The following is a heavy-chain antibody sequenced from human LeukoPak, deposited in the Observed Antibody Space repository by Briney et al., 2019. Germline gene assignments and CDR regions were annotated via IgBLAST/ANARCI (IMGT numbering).Heavy chain of an antibody. CDR2: ISSSSSYI. D-gene: IGHD1-26*01. CDR3: AREPYSGSFHFDY. CDR1: GFTFSSYS. Sequence: GGSLRLSCAVSGFTFSSYSMNWVRQAPGKGLEWVSSISSSSSYIYYADSVKGRFTISRDNAKNSLYLQMNSLRAEDTAVYYCAREPYSGSFHFDYWGQGTLVTVSS. J-gene: IGHJ4*02. V-gene: IGHV3-21*01.